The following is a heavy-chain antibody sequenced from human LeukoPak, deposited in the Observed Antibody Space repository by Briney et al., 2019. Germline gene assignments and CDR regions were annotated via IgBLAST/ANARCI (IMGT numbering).Heavy chain of an antibody. Sequence: NPSETLSLTCAVYGGSFSGYYWSWIRQPPGKGLEWIGEINHSGSTNYNPSLKSRVTISVDTSKNQFSLKLSSVTAADTAVYYCARGEQLVVVFDYWGQGTLVTVSS. CDR1: GGSFSGYY. CDR2: INHSGST. CDR3: ARGEQLVVVFDY. J-gene: IGHJ4*02. V-gene: IGHV4-34*01. D-gene: IGHD6-6*01.